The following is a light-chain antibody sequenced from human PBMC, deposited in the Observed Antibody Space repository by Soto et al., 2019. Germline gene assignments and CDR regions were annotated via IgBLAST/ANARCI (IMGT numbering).Light chain of an antibody. CDR1: QSVTSNS. Sequence: EIVLTQSPGTLSLYPRERATLSCRASQSVTSNSLAWYQHRPGQAPRLLIYGVSNRAPGIPDRFSGSGSGTHFTLTISRLEPEDFAVYYCQQYAASPRTFGQGTQVEVK. CDR2: GVS. CDR3: QQYAASPRT. V-gene: IGKV3-20*01. J-gene: IGKJ1*01.